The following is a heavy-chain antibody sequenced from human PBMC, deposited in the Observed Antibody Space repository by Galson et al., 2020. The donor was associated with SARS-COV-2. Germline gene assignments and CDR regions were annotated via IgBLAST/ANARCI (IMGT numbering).Heavy chain of an antibody. D-gene: IGHD3-10*01. CDR3: ARPLWFGESYSDMDV. CDR1: GFTFSSYW. J-gene: IGHJ6*03. V-gene: IGHV3-7*01. Sequence: GGSLRLSCAASGFTFSSYWMSWVRQAPGKGLEWVANIKQDGSEKYYVDSVKGRFTISRDNAKNSLYLQMNSLRAEDTAVYYCARPLWFGESYSDMDVWGKGTTVTISS. CDR2: IKQDGSEK.